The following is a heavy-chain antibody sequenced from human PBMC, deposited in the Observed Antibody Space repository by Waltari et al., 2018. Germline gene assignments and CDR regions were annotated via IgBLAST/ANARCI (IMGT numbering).Heavy chain of an antibody. D-gene: IGHD4-17*01. CDR3: ARDHDYGDYGTTRSY. CDR2: IYYSGST. V-gene: IGHV4-59*11. CDR1: GGSISSHY. Sequence: QVQLQEAGPGLGKPSETMSLTCTVSGGSISSHYWSWILQPPGKGLEGIGYIYYSGSTNDNPSRKSRVTISVDTSKNQFSLKLSSVTAADTAVYYCARDHDYGDYGTTRSYWGQGTLVTVSS. J-gene: IGHJ4*02.